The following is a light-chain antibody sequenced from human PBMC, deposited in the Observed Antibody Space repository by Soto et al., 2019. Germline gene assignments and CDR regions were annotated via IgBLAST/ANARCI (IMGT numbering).Light chain of an antibody. CDR1: SSNIGRNT. CDR2: GDN. J-gene: IGLJ2*01. V-gene: IGLV1-44*01. Sequence: QSVLTQPPSASGTPGQRVTMSCSGGSSNIGRNTVSWYQQLPGTAPKVLISGDNQRSSGVPDRFSGSKSGTSASLAISGLQSEDEADYYCAAWDDSLRGPVFGGGTKVTVL. CDR3: AAWDDSLRGPV.